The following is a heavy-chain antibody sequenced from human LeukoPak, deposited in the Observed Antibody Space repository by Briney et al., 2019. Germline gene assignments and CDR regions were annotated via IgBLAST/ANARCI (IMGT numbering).Heavy chain of an antibody. D-gene: IGHD2-21*02. CDR2: IHYSGDI. V-gene: IGHV4-59*03. CDR3: AADPLCGGDCYFDAFDI. CDR1: GASISTSY. Sequence: SETLSLTCTVSGASISTSYWYWIRQPPGKGLEWIGYIHYSGDINYNPSLKSRVTISAYTSENQLSLKLSSVTAADTAVYYCAADPLCGGDCYFDAFDIWGQGTMVTVSS. J-gene: IGHJ3*02.